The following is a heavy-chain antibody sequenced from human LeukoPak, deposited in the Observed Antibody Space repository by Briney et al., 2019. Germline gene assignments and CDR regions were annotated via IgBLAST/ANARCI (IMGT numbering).Heavy chain of an antibody. J-gene: IGHJ4*02. CDR1: GFTFSDFW. CDR3: AIATTGRGAFGS. Sequence: GGSLRLSCAASGFTFSDFWMSWVRQAPGKGLECVANTNEAGGDKYYVDSVKGRFTISRDNSKNSLSLQMNSLTAGDTAIYYCAIATTGRGAFGSWGQGTLVSVSS. D-gene: IGHD1-1*01. CDR2: TNEAGGDK. V-gene: IGHV3-7*01.